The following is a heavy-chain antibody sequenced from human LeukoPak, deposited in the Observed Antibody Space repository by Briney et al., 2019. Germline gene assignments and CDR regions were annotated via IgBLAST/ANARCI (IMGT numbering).Heavy chain of an antibody. D-gene: IGHD5-24*01. Sequence: ASVKVSCKSSGYTFSDYYMHWVRPAPGQGLEWMGWINPNSGGTKYAQKFQGRVTMTREASISTAYMELSRLRSDDRAVCYCAREWDGYNNGWDHWGQGTLVTVSS. CDR1: GYTFSDYY. V-gene: IGHV1-2*02. CDR3: AREWDGYNNGWDH. CDR2: INPNSGGT. J-gene: IGHJ4*02.